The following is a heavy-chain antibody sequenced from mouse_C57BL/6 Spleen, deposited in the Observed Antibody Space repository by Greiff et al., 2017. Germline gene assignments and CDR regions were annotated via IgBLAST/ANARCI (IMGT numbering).Heavy chain of an antibody. V-gene: IGHV1-5*01. CDR1: GYTFTSYW. CDR3: TRKSDSSGYGSWFAY. Sequence: EVQLQQSGTVLARPGASVKMSCKTSGYTFTSYWMHWVKQRPGQGLEWIGAIYPGNSDTSYNQKFKGKAKLTAVTSASTAYMELSSLTNEDSAVYYCTRKSDSSGYGSWFAYWGQGTLVTVSA. CDR2: IYPGNSDT. J-gene: IGHJ3*01. D-gene: IGHD3-2*02.